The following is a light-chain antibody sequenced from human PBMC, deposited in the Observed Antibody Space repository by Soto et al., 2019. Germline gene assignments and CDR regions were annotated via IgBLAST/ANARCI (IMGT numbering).Light chain of an antibody. Sequence: SYELTQPPSVSVSPGQTASITCSGYKLGDKYACWYQQKPGQSPVLVMYQDTKRPSGIPERFSGSNSGNTATLTISGTQAVDEADYYCQTWDRNTEVFGTGTKLTVL. CDR1: KLGDKY. CDR2: QDT. J-gene: IGLJ1*01. V-gene: IGLV3-1*01. CDR3: QTWDRNTEV.